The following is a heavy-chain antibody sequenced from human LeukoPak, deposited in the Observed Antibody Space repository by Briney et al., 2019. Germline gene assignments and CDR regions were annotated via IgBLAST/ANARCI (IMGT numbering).Heavy chain of an antibody. D-gene: IGHD6-13*01. CDR1: GGSFSGYY. CDR2: IDHSGRT. J-gene: IGHJ4*02. V-gene: IGHV4-34*01. CDR3: ARKSIVAAGRQPYDY. Sequence: NPSETLSLTCAVYGGSFSGYYWSWIRQPPGKGLEWIGEIDHSGRTNSNPSLKSRVTISVDTSKNQFSLRLSSVTAADTAVYYCARKSIVAAGRQPYDYWDQGALVTVSS.